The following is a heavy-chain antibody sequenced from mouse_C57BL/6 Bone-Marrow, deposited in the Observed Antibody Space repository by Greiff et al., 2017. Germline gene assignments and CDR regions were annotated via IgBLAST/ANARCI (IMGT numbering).Heavy chain of an antibody. CDR1: GYSITSGYY. CDR3: ANLYYDYFAWFAY. J-gene: IGHJ3*01. D-gene: IGHD2-4*01. V-gene: IGHV3-6*01. CDR2: ISYDGSN. Sequence: EVKLQESGPGLVKPSQSLSLTCSVTGYSITSGYYWNWIRQFPGNKLEWMGYISYDGSNNYNPSLKNRISITRDTSKNQFFLKLNSVTTEDTATYYCANLYYDYFAWFAYWGQGTLVTVSA.